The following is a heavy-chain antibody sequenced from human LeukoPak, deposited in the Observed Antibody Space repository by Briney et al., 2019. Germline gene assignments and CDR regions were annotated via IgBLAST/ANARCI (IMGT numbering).Heavy chain of an antibody. V-gene: IGHV3-30*02. D-gene: IGHD6-19*01. CDR1: GFIFSSYD. J-gene: IGHJ6*02. Sequence: GGSLRLSCAASGFIFSSYDMHWVRQAPGKGLEWVTFIQYDGSNKYYADSVKGRFTISRDNSKNTLYLQMNSLRAEDTAVYYCAKDHGSYSSGWFLPWDYGMDVWGQGTTVTVSS. CDR3: AKDHGSYSSGWFLPWDYGMDV. CDR2: IQYDGSNK.